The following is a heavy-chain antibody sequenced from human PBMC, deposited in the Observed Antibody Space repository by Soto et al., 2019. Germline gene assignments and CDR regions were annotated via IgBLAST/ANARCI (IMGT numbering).Heavy chain of an antibody. D-gene: IGHD4-17*01. CDR3: ARGGATKFGVTNYYGMDV. J-gene: IGHJ6*02. CDR1: GGSLTNYG. CDR2: IIPVFGTA. V-gene: IGHV1-69*12. Sequence: QVQLVQSGAEVKKPGSSVKVSCKASGGSLTNYGVSWVRQAPGQGLEWLGGIIPVFGTANYAQKFQGRVTIAADESNSTVFRDVRSLRSEDTAVYYCARGGATKFGVTNYYGMDVWGQGTTVTVSS.